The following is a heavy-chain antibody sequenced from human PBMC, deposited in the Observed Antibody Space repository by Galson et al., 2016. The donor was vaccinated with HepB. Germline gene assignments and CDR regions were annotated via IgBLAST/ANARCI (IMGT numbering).Heavy chain of an antibody. CDR1: GFTFTSSA. V-gene: IGHV1-58*01. CDR3: ATPRYCYSGSCSKWYYDI. Sequence: SVKVSCKASGFTFTSSAVQWARQARGQRLEWIGWVVVGSGDTNYAQKFQERVTITRDMSTSTAYMELSSLRSEDTAVYYCATPRYCYSGSCSKWYYDIWGLGTLVTVSS. D-gene: IGHD2-15*01. CDR2: VVVGSGDT. J-gene: IGHJ2*01.